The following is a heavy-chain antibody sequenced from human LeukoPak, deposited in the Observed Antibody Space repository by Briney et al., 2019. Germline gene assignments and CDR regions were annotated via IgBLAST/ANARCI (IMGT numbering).Heavy chain of an antibody. V-gene: IGHV3-21*06. CDR2: ISSSSSYI. CDR1: GFTFSSYS. CDR3: TRDQEGSDY. Sequence: GGSLRLSCGASGFTFSSYSMSWVRQAPGKGLEWVSCISSSSSYIYYADSVKGRFTISRDNAENLLYLQMNSLRAEDTAVYYCTRDQEGSDYWGQGTLVTVSS. J-gene: IGHJ4*02.